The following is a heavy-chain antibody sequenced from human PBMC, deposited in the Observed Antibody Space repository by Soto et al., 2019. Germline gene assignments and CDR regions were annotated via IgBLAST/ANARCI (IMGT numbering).Heavy chain of an antibody. CDR2: IWYDGSNK. V-gene: IGHV3-33*01. CDR3: ARGYSSGWYYYGMDV. CDR1: GFTFSSYG. D-gene: IGHD6-19*01. J-gene: IGHJ6*02. Sequence: GGSLRLSCAASGFTFSSYGMHWVRQAPGKGLEWVAVIWYDGSNKYYADSVKGRFTISRDNSKNTLYLQMNSLRAEDTAVYYCARGYSSGWYYYGMDVWGQGTTVTVSS.